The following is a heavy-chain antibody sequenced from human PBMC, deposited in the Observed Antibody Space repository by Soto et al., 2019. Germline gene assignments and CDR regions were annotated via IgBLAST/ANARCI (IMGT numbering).Heavy chain of an antibody. CDR2: IHYSGST. J-gene: IGHJ4*02. V-gene: IGHV4-39*01. D-gene: IGHD1-26*01. Sequence: SETLSLTCTVSGGSISSSSYYWGWIRQTPGKGMEWIGSIHYSGSTYYNQSLKSRITISVDTSMNQFSLKLSSVTAAVTAVYNCARLYRYIVGATTYIDYCGQGTLVTVSS. CDR3: ARLYRYIVGATTYIDY. CDR1: GGSISSSSYY.